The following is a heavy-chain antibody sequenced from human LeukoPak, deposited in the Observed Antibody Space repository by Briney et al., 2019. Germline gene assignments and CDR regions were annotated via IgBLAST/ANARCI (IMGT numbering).Heavy chain of an antibody. D-gene: IGHD3-3*01. J-gene: IGHJ6*03. Sequence: GGSLRLSCAASGFTFSSYAMSWVRQAPGKGLEWVSAISGSGGSTYYADSVKGRFTISRDNAKNSLYLQMNSLRAEDTAVYYCARVPDYDFWSEGPQYYYYYMDVWGKGTTVTVSS. V-gene: IGHV3-23*01. CDR1: GFTFSSYA. CDR2: ISGSGGST. CDR3: ARVPDYDFWSEGPQYYYYYMDV.